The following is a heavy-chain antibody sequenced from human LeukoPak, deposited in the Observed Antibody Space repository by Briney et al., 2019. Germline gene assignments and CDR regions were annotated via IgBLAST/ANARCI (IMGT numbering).Heavy chain of an antibody. CDR3: ARDKLPGFSYGSAFDY. CDR2: ISSSGSTI. J-gene: IGHJ4*02. V-gene: IGHV3-11*01. D-gene: IGHD5-18*01. Sequence: TGGSLRLSCAASGFTFSDYYMSWLRQAPGKGLVWVSYISSSGSTIYYADSVKGRFTISRDNAKNSLYLQMNRLRAEDTAVYYCARDKLPGFSYGSAFDYWGQGTLVTVSS. CDR1: GFTFSDYY.